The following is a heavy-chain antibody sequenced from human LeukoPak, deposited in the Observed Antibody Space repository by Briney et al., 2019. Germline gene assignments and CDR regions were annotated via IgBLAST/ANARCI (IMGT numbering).Heavy chain of an antibody. V-gene: IGHV4-59*02. J-gene: IGHJ4*02. Sequence: SETLSLTCVVSGASVSSSHWNWIRQLPGKGLEWIGCLSYTGKTDYNPSLSGRVTMSLGTSNNQVSLTLRSVTAADTAVYYCARDEGYGLWYFDYWGQGTLVTVSS. CDR1: GASVSSSH. CDR2: LSYTGKT. CDR3: ARDEGYGLWYFDY. D-gene: IGHD5-18*01.